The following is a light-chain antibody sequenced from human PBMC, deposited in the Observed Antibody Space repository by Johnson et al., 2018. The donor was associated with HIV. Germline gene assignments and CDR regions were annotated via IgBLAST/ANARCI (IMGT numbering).Light chain of an antibody. Sequence: QAVLTQPPSVSAAPGQRVNISCSGPSSNIENYFVSWYQQLPGAAPRLLIYEDYTRPSGIPDRFSGSKSGASATLGITGLQTGDEADYYCGVWDASLSPHYVFGTGTTITVL. J-gene: IGLJ1*01. CDR1: SSNIENYF. CDR2: EDY. CDR3: GVWDASLSPHYV. V-gene: IGLV1-51*02.